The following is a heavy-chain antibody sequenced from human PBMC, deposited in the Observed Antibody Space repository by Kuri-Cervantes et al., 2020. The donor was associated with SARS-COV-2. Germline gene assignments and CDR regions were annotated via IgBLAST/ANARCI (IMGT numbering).Heavy chain of an antibody. Sequence: GESLKISCAASGFTFSSYAMHWVRQAPGKGLEWVAVISYDGSNKYYADSVKGRFTISRDNSKNTLYLQMNSLRAEDTAVYYCARTNPNDPFLEWQQPLDYWGQGTLVTVSS. J-gene: IGHJ4*02. CDR2: ISYDGSNK. CDR3: ARTNPNDPFLEWQQPLDY. D-gene: IGHD3-3*01. V-gene: IGHV3-30*14. CDR1: GFTFSSYA.